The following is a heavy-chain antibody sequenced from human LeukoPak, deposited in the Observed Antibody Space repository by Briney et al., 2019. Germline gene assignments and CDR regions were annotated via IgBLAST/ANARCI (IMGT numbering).Heavy chain of an antibody. Sequence: GGSLRLSCAASGFTFSSYAMHWVRQAPGKGLEWVAVISYDGSNRYYADSVKGRFTIPRDNSKNTLYLQMNSLRAEDTAVYYCARDLWDIVVVVAATPVYYGMDVWGQGTTVTVSS. J-gene: IGHJ6*02. V-gene: IGHV3-30-3*01. CDR2: ISYDGSNR. CDR3: ARDLWDIVVVVAATPVYYGMDV. D-gene: IGHD2-15*01. CDR1: GFTFSSYA.